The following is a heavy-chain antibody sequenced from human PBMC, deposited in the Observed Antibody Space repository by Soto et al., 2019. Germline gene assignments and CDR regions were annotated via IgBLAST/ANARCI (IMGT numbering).Heavy chain of an antibody. V-gene: IGHV1-46*01. CDR3: ARDRLSTIRSYCRIRLCSNYYYGMDV. D-gene: IGHD5-18*01. CDR2: INPSGGST. CDR1: GYTFTSYY. J-gene: IGHJ6*02. Sequence: ASVKVSCKASGYTFTSYYMHWVRQAPGQGLEWMGIINPSGGSTSYAQKFQGRVTMTRDTSTSTVYMELSSLRSEDTAVYYCARDRLSTIRSYCRIRLCSNYYYGMDVWGQGTTVTVSS.